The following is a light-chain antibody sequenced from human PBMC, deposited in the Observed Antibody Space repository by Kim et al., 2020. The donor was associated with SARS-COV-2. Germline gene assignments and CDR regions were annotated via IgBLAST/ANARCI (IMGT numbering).Light chain of an antibody. V-gene: IGKV3-15*01. CDR3: QQYNRWPRT. CDR2: DAS. CDR1: QSVSSN. J-gene: IGKJ1*01. Sequence: VSPGERATLSCTANQSVSSNIAWYQQKPGQAPRLLISDASTRATGIPARFSGGGSGTDFTLTISSLQSEDFAVYYCQQYNRWPRTFGQGTKVDIK.